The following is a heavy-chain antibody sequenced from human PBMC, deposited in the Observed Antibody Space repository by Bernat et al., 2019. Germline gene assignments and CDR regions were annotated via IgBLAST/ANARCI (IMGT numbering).Heavy chain of an antibody. J-gene: IGHJ6*02. Sequence: QVQLVQSGAEVKKPGASVKVSCKASGYTFTSYAMHWVRQAPGQRLEWMGWINAGNGNTKYSQKFQGRVTITRDTSASTAYMELSSLRSEDTAVYYCASRNSWDYYYYGMDVWGQGTTVTAAS. CDR2: INAGNGNT. CDR3: ASRNSWDYYYYGMDV. V-gene: IGHV1-3*01. CDR1: GYTFTSYA. D-gene: IGHD6-13*01.